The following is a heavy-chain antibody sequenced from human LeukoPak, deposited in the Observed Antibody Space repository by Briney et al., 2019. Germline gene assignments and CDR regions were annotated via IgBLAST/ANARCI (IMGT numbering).Heavy chain of an antibody. CDR1: GFTFSSYA. CDR3: ARDLYGIAGQY. V-gene: IGHV3-30-3*01. J-gene: IGHJ4*02. D-gene: IGHD6-13*01. Sequence: GGSLRLSCAASGFTFSSYAMHWVRQAPGKGLEWVAVISYDGSNKYYAGSVKGRFTISRDNSKNTLYLQMNSLRAEDTAVYYCARDLYGIAGQYWGQGTLVTVSS. CDR2: ISYDGSNK.